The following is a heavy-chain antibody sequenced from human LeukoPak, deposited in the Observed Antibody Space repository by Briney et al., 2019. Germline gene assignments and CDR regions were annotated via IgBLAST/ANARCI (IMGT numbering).Heavy chain of an antibody. CDR2: ISSDGGST. CDR3: VKCSGGSCYKPIDI. CDR1: GFTFSSYG. Sequence: PGGSLRLSCSASGFTFSSYGMQWVRQAPGKGLEYVSAISSDGGSTYYADPVKGRFTISRDNTKNTLYVQMSSLRAEDTAVYYCVKCSGGSCYKPIDIWGQGTMVTVSS. V-gene: IGHV3-64*05. D-gene: IGHD2-15*01. J-gene: IGHJ3*02.